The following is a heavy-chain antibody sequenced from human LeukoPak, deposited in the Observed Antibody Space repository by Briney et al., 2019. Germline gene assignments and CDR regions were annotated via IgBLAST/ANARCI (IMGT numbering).Heavy chain of an antibody. D-gene: IGHD3-16*01. J-gene: IGHJ6*02. Sequence: GGSLRLSCAASGFTFSSYWMSWVRQAPGKGLEWVANMNRDGSEKNYVDSIKGRFTISRDNAANSLYLQMNSLRVGDTAVYYCARDGGIIRFGGQDVWGQGTTVIVS. CDR2: MNRDGSEK. V-gene: IGHV3-7*01. CDR1: GFTFSSYW. CDR3: ARDGGIIRFGGQDV.